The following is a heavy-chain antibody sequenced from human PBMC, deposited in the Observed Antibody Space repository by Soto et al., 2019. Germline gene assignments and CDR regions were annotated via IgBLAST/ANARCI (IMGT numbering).Heavy chain of an antibody. CDR2: IIPIFGTA. D-gene: IGHD3-22*01. CDR1: GGTFSSYA. J-gene: IGHJ5*02. V-gene: IGHV1-69*01. Sequence: QVQLVQSGAEVKKPGSSVKVSCKASGGTFSSYAISWVRQAPGQGLEWMGGIIPIFGTANYAQKFQGRVTSTAYESTSTAYMELSSLRSEDTAVYYCARVERGYSDSSGPTNWFDPWGQGTLVTVSS. CDR3: ARVERGYSDSSGPTNWFDP.